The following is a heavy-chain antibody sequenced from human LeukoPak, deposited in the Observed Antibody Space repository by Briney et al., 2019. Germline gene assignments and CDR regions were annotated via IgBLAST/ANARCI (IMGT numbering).Heavy chain of an antibody. CDR3: ARASGSFDY. V-gene: IGHV3-33*01. CDR2: IWSDGSNK. Sequence: GGSLRLSCVASGFTFSTYGIHWVRQAPGRGLEWVGVIWSDGSNKYYADSVKGRFTISRDNSKNTLYLQMNNLRAEDTAVYYCARASGSFDYWGQGTLVTVSS. J-gene: IGHJ4*02. CDR1: GFTFSTYG. D-gene: IGHD1-26*01.